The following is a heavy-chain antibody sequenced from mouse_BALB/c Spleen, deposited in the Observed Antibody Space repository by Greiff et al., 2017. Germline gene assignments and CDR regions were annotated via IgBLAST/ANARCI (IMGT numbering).Heavy chain of an antibody. V-gene: IGHV1-54*01. CDR2: INPGSGGT. CDR3: ARSGYYYGSSYYFDY. Sequence: QVQLQQSGAELVRPGTSVKVSCKASGYAFTNYLIEWVKQRPGQGLEWIGVINPGSGGTNYNEKFKGKATLTADKSSSTAYMQLSSLTSDDSAVYFCARSGYYYGSSYYFDYWGQGTTLTVSS. J-gene: IGHJ2*01. D-gene: IGHD1-1*01. CDR1: GYAFTNYL.